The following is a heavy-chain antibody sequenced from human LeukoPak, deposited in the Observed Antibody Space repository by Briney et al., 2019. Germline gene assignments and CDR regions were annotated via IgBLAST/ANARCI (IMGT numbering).Heavy chain of an antibody. CDR1: GGSFRGYY. D-gene: IGHD1-26*01. V-gene: IGHV4-34*01. J-gene: IGHJ4*02. CDR2: VNHSGST. CDR3: ARTGGRTFDY. Sequence: SETLSLTCAVYGGSFRGYYWSWIRQPPGKGLEWIGEVNHSGSTNYNPSLKSRVTISVDTSKNQFSLKLSSVTAADTAVYYCARTGGRTFDYWGQGTLVTVSS.